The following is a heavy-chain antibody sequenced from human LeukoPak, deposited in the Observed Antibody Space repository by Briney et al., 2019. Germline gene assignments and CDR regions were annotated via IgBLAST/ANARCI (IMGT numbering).Heavy chain of an antibody. D-gene: IGHD4-11*01. Sequence: ATVKVSCEASGHTFTSYGISWVRQAPGQGLEWMGWISAYNGNTNYAQKLQGRVTMTTDTSTSTAYMELRSLRSDDTAVYYCARWRLYSNFVDYWGQGTLVTVSS. V-gene: IGHV1-18*01. J-gene: IGHJ4*02. CDR1: GHTFTSYG. CDR3: ARWRLYSNFVDY. CDR2: ISAYNGNT.